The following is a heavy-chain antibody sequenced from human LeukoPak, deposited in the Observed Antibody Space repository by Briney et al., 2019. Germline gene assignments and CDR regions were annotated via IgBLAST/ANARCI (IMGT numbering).Heavy chain of an antibody. CDR1: GSSISSSSYY. Sequence: SETLSLTHAVCGSSISSSSYYWGWIRQPPGKGLEWVGSIYYSGSTYYNPSLKSPVTISVDTSKTQFSLKLSSVTAADTAVYYCARLRGISRTWLRFPFDYWGQGTLVTVSS. CDR2: IYYSGST. CDR3: ARLRGISRTWLRFPFDY. J-gene: IGHJ4*02. V-gene: IGHV4-39*01. D-gene: IGHD5-12*01.